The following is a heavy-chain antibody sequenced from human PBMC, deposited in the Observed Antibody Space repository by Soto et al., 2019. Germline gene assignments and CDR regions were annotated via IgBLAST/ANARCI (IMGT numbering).Heavy chain of an antibody. CDR3: ASAGWFGAYGMDV. CDR1: GCAVSSNY. J-gene: IGHJ6*02. D-gene: IGHD3-10*01. V-gene: IGHV3-53*01. Sequence: PGGSLRLSCVASGCAVSSNYVTWVRQAQGKALEWVSILYTGAKTDYAACVKGRLTLSRDSVKKIVFLQMNSLRLEDTGVYSCASAGWFGAYGMDVWGQGTTVTVSS. CDR2: LYTGAKT.